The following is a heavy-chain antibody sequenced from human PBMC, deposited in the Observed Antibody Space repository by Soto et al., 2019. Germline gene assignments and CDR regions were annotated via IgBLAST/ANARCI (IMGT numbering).Heavy chain of an antibody. J-gene: IGHJ6*02. Sequence: SETLSLTCAAYGGSFSGYHWSWIRQPPGKGLEWIGETNHSGSTNYNPSLKSRDTISVDTSKNQFSLKLSSVTAADTAVYYCARGYDSGSYRATYYYYGMDVWGQGTTVTVSS. D-gene: IGHD1-26*01. V-gene: IGHV4-34*01. CDR1: GGSFSGYH. CDR3: ARGYDSGSYRATYYYYGMDV. CDR2: TNHSGST.